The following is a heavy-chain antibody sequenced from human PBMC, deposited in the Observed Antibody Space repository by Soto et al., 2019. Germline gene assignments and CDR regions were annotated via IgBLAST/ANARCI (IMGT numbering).Heavy chain of an antibody. CDR1: GFTFSSYG. Sequence: QVQLVESGGGVVQPGRSLRLSCAASGFTFSSYGMHWVRQAPGKGLEWVAVIWYDGSNKYYADSVKGRFTISRENSKNTLYLQMTSLRAEDTAVYYCARDTYYYDSSGDFDYWGQGTLVTVSS. D-gene: IGHD3-22*01. CDR2: IWYDGSNK. CDR3: ARDTYYYDSSGDFDY. J-gene: IGHJ4*02. V-gene: IGHV3-33*01.